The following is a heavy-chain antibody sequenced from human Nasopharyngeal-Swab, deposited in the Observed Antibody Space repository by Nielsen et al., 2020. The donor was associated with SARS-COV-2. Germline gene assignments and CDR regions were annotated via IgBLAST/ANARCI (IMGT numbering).Heavy chain of an antibody. Sequence: GESLKISCAASGFTFSNYGMHWVRQAPGKGLEWVAVISYDGSNKYYADSVKGRFTISRDNSKNTLYLQMNSLRAEDTAVYYCASSPGIAAPTGMDVWGQGTTVTVSS. J-gene: IGHJ6*02. CDR1: GFTFSNYG. CDR2: ISYDGSNK. CDR3: ASSPGIAAPTGMDV. V-gene: IGHV3-30*04. D-gene: IGHD6-13*01.